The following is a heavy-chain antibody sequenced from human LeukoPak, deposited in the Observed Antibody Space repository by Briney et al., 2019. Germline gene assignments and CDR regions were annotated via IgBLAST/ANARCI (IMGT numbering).Heavy chain of an antibody. CDR1: GFTFSSYG. CDR2: ISYDGSNK. V-gene: IGHV3-30*03. Sequence: GRSLRLSCAASGFTFSSYGMHWVRQAPGKGLEWVAVISYDGSNKYYADSVKGRFTISRDNSKNTLYLQMNSLRAEDTAVYYCASKGITGTNGGQGTLVTVSS. CDR3: ASKGITGTN. D-gene: IGHD1-7*01. J-gene: IGHJ4*02.